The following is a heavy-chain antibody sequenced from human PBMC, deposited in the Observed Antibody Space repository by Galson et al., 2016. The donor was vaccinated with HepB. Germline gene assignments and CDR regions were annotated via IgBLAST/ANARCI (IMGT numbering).Heavy chain of an antibody. CDR3: AKDIPIRPHLYYNYGLDV. CDR2: ISWNGNAL. J-gene: IGHJ6*02. V-gene: IGHV3-9*01. Sequence: SLRLSCAASGFTFEENTMHWVRQAPGRGLEWVSGISWNGNALGYADSVKGRFIISRDNAKNSLYLQMNSLRPEDTALYYCAKDIPIRPHLYYNYGLDVWGLGTTVTVSS. CDR1: GFTFEENT.